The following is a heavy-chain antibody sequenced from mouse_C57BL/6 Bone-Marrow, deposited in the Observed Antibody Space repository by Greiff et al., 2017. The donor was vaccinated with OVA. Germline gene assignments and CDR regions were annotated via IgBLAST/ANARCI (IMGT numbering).Heavy chain of an antibody. V-gene: IGHV1-64*01. CDR3: ARGRIRRAMDY. Sequence: VQLQQPGAELVKPGASVKLSCKASGYTFTSYWMHWVKQRPGQGLEWIGMIHPNSGSTNYNEKFKSKATLTVDKSSSTAYMQLSSLASEDSAVYYCARGRIRRAMDYWGQGTSVTVSS. D-gene: IGHD2-12*01. CDR1: GYTFTSYW. CDR2: IHPNSGST. J-gene: IGHJ4*01.